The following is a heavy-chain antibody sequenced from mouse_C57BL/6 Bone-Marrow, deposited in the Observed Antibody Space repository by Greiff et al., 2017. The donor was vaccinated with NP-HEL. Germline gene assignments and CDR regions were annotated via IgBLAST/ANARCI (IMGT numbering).Heavy chain of an antibody. Sequence: QVHVKQSGAELVKPGASVKLSCKASGYTFTSYWMHWVKQRPGRGLEWIGRIDPNSGGTKYNEKFKSKATLTVDKPSSTAYMQLSSLTSEDSAVYYCARYNYGREGYFDVWGTGTTVTVSS. J-gene: IGHJ1*03. V-gene: IGHV1-72*01. D-gene: IGHD1-1*01. CDR2: IDPNSGGT. CDR3: ARYNYGREGYFDV. CDR1: GYTFTSYW.